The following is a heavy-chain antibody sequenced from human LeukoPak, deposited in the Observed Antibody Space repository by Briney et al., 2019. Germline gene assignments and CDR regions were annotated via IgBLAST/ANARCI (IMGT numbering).Heavy chain of an antibody. CDR1: GGSISSYY. J-gene: IGHJ2*01. V-gene: IGHV4-4*07. CDR2: IYTSGST. D-gene: IGHD3-3*01. Sequence: SETLSLTCTVSGGSISSYYWSWIRQPAGKGLEWIGRIYTSGSTNYNPSLKSRVTISVDTSKNQFSLKLSSVTAADTAVYYCAGNYDFWSGTRNWYFDLWGRGTLVTVSS. CDR3: AGNYDFWSGTRNWYFDL.